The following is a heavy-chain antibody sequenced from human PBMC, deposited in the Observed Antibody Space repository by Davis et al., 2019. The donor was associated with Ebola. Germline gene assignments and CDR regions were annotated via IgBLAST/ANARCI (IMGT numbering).Heavy chain of an antibody. D-gene: IGHD3-3*01. CDR1: GFTFSTYW. CDR3: ARQGWSGYSLRHWLDP. V-gene: IGHV4-34*01. CDR2: INHSGST. J-gene: IGHJ5*02. Sequence: MPGGSLRLSCAASGFTFSTYWMSWVRQAPGKGLEWIGEINHSGSTNYNPSLKSRVTISVDTSKNQFSLKLSSVTAADTAVYYCARQGWSGYSLRHWLDPWGRGTLVTVSS.